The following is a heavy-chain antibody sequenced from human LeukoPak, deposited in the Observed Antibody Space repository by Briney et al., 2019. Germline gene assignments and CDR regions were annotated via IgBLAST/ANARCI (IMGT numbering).Heavy chain of an antibody. D-gene: IGHD1-26*01. J-gene: IGHJ4*02. CDR1: GGSITSYY. V-gene: IGHV4-4*07. Sequence: ETLSLTCTVSGGSITSYYWSWVRQPAGKGLEWIGRIYTSGSTNYNRSLKSAVTMSVDTSKNQFSLKMSSVTATDTAVYYCARTGGSGTYYDGSFDYWGQGTLVSRSS. CDR2: IYTSGST. CDR3: ARTGGSGTYYDGSFDY.